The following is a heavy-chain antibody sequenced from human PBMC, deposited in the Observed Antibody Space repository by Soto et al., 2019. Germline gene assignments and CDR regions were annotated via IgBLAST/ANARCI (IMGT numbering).Heavy chain of an antibody. J-gene: IGHJ4*02. CDR2: VSSSGSTT. CDR3: ARDVVALDY. CDR1: GFTFSDYY. Sequence: QVHLVESGGGLVQPGGAVRLSCAASGFTFSDYYMSWIRQTPGKGLEWVSYVSSSGSTTYYADSVKGRFTISRDNAKNSLYLQMNSLRADDAAVYDCARDVVALDYWGQGTLVTVSS. D-gene: IGHD2-15*01. V-gene: IGHV3-11*01.